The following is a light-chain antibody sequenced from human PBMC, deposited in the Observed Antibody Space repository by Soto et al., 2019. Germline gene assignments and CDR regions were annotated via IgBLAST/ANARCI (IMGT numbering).Light chain of an antibody. V-gene: IGLV3-21*02. Sequence: SYELTQPPSVSVAPGQTATISCGENNIESRTVHWYQQKPGQAPLLAVYDNSFRPSGIPNRFSGSNSGNTATLTISRVEAGDEANYYCQVWDNVDNHMDVFGTGTKVTVL. CDR1: NIESRT. CDR3: QVWDNVDNHMDV. CDR2: DNS. J-gene: IGLJ1*01.